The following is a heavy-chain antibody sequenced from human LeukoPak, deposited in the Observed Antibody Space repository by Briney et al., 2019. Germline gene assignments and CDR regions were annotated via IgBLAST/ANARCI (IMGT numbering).Heavy chain of an antibody. CDR1: GFTVSSTY. D-gene: IGHD1-26*01. Sequence: GGSLRLSCAASGFTVSSTYMSWVRQAPGKGLEWVSVIYSGGYTYYADSVKGRFTISRDNSKNTLYLQMNSLRAEDTAVYYCARGGSYLSAFDIWGQGTMVTVSS. CDR3: ARGGSYLSAFDI. V-gene: IGHV3-53*01. J-gene: IGHJ3*02. CDR2: IYSGGYT.